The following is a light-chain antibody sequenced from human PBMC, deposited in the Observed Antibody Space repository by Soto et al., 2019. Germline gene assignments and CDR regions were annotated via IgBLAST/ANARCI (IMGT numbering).Light chain of an antibody. J-gene: IGLJ2*01. CDR3: SSYGGSNNLI. CDR1: SSDIGGYNY. Sequence: QSALTHPPSASGSPGQSVTISCIGTSSDIGGYNYVSWYQQHPTRAPKLLIYEVSRRPSGVPDRFSGSKSGNTASLTVSGLQAEDEADYFCSSYGGSNNLIFGGGTQLTVL. V-gene: IGLV2-8*01. CDR2: EVS.